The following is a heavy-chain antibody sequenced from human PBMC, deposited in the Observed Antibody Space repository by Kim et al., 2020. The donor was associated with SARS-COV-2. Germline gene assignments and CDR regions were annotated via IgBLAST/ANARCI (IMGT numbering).Heavy chain of an antibody. V-gene: IGHV3-30*18. CDR2: ISYDGSNT. D-gene: IGHD2-2*01. J-gene: IGHJ5*02. CDR3: AKDGPGYCSSTGCQGWFDR. CDR1: GFTFSSYG. Sequence: GGSLRLSCAASGFTFSSYGMRWVRQAPGKGLEWVAVISYDGSNTYYADSVKGRFTISRDNSKNTLYLQMNSLRAEDTAVYYCAKDGPGYCSSTGCQGWFDRWGQGTLVTLSS.